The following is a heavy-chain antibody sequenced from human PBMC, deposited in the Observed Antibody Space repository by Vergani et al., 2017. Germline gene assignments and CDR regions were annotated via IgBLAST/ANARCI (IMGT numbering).Heavy chain of an antibody. CDR3: ARSDILTGYDFDY. CDR2: IYNSGST. V-gene: IGHV4-31*03. D-gene: IGHD3-9*01. Sequence: QVQLQESGPGLVKPSQTLSLTCTVSGGSISSGGYYWSWSRQHPGKGLEWIGYIYNSGSTYYNPSLKSRVTISVDTSKNQFSLKLSSVTAADTAVYYCARSDILTGYDFDYWGQGTLVTVSS. CDR1: GGSISSGGYY. J-gene: IGHJ4*02.